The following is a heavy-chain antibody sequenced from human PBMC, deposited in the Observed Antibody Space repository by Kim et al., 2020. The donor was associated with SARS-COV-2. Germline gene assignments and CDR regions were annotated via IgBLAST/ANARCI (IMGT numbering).Heavy chain of an antibody. CDR1: GFTFSSYA. V-gene: IGHV3-23*01. Sequence: GGSLRLSCAASGFTFSSYAMSWVRQAPGKGLEWVSAISGSGGSTYYADSVKGRFTISRDNSKNTLYLQMNSLRAEYTAVYYCAKLDMIVVVFNYWGQGTLVTVSS. CDR2: ISGSGGST. J-gene: IGHJ4*02. CDR3: AKLDMIVVVFNY. D-gene: IGHD3-22*01.